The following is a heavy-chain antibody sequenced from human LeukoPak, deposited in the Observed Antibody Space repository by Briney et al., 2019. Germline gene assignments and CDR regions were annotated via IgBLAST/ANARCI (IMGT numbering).Heavy chain of an antibody. J-gene: IGHJ4*02. Sequence: GASVKVSCKASGYTFTSYGISWVRQAPGQGLEWMGWISAYNGNTNYAQKLQGRVTMTTDTSTSTAYMELSSLRSEDTAVYYCAIQPRDIVVVPAMNYFDYWGQGTLVTVSS. CDR1: GYTFTSYG. CDR3: AIQPRDIVVVPAMNYFDY. CDR2: ISAYNGNT. D-gene: IGHD2-2*01. V-gene: IGHV1-18*01.